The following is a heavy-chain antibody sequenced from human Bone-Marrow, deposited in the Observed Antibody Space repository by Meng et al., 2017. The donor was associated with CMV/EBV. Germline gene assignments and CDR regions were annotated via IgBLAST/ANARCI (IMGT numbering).Heavy chain of an antibody. CDR1: GFTFSSYW. J-gene: IGHJ6*02. CDR3: ARDLTMVRGVIIRDNYYYGMDV. V-gene: IGHV3-7*01. Sequence: GGSLRLSCAASGFTFSSYWMSWVRQAPGKGLEWVANIKQDGSEKYYVDSVKGRFTISRDNAKNSLYLQMNSLRAEDTAVYYCARDLTMVRGVIIRDNYYYGMDVWGQGTTVTISS. CDR2: IKQDGSEK. D-gene: IGHD3-10*01.